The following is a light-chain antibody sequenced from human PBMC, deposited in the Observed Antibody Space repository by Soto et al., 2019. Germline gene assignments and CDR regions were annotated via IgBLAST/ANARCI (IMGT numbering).Light chain of an antibody. CDR1: QYIRHD. Sequence: AIQMTQSTSSLSASVGDIVSITCRASQYIRHDLGWYQQKPGKAPKLLIYTASTLESGVPSRFSGSGSGTDFSLTITSLQPEDFATYYCLQDYTYPWTFGQGTKVDI. V-gene: IGKV1-6*01. CDR2: TAS. CDR3: LQDYTYPWT. J-gene: IGKJ1*01.